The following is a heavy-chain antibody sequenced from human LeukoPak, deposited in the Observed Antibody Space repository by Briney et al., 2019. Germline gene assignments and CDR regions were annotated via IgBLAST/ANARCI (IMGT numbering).Heavy chain of an antibody. V-gene: IGHV4-34*01. J-gene: IGHJ4*02. Sequence: SETLSLTCAVYGGSFSGYYWSWIRQPPGKGLQWIGEINHSGSTNYNPSLKSRVTISVDTSKNQFSLKLSSVTTADTAVYYCARSQNYYGSGDYWSQGTLVTVSS. CDR3: ARSQNYYGSGDY. CDR1: GGSFSGYY. D-gene: IGHD3-10*01. CDR2: INHSGST.